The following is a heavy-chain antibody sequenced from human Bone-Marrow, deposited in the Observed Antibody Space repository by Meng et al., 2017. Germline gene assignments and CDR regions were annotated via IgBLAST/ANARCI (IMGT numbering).Heavy chain of an antibody. CDR3: AVGGYSGYDVYDY. CDR2: IYQSVST. V-gene: IGHV4-38-2*02. J-gene: IGHJ4*02. CDR1: GYSISSGYY. Sequence: SETLSSTCTVPGYSISSGYYWGWSRQPPGKGLEWTGSIYQSVSTYYNPSLKSRVTISVDTSKNQFSLKLTSVTAADTAVYYCAVGGYSGYDVYDYWGQGTLVTVSS. D-gene: IGHD5-12*01.